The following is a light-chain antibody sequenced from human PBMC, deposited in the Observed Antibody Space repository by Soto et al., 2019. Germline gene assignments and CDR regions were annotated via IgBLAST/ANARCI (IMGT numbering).Light chain of an antibody. CDR3: AAWDDTVRSYV. J-gene: IGLJ1*01. CDR2: RDN. CDR1: ISNIGTNY. Sequence: QSVLTQPPSVSGTPGQRVTISCSGGISNIGTNYVHCFQQLPGTAPKVLSNRDNQRPSGVPDRFSGSKSGTPASLAISGLQSEDEAEYYCAAWDDTVRSYVFGTGTKLTVL. V-gene: IGLV1-47*01.